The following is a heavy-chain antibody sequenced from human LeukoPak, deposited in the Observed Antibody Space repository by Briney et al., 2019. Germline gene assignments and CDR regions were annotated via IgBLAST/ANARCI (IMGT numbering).Heavy chain of an antibody. CDR1: GGTFSSYA. J-gene: IGHJ3*02. CDR2: IITIFGTA. CDR3: ARELKAGAFDI. Sequence: ASVKVSCKASGGTFSSYAISWVRQAPGQGLEWMGRIITIFGTANYAQKFQGRVTITTDESTSTAYMELSSLRSEDTAVYYCARELKAGAFDIWGQGTMVTVSS. V-gene: IGHV1-69*05. D-gene: IGHD6-19*01.